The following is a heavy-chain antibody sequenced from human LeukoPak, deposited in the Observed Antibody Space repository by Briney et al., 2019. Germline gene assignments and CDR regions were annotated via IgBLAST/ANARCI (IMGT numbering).Heavy chain of an antibody. D-gene: IGHD3-10*01. Sequence: PGGSLRLSCAASGFTFSSSAMSWVRQAPGKGLEWVSTNSGSGDRTYYADAVKGRFTISRDNSKNTLSLHMNSLRAEDTAVYYCAKGPMVSYFDYWGQGTLVTVSS. CDR1: GFTFSSSA. CDR2: NSGSGDRT. V-gene: IGHV3-23*01. J-gene: IGHJ4*02. CDR3: AKGPMVSYFDY.